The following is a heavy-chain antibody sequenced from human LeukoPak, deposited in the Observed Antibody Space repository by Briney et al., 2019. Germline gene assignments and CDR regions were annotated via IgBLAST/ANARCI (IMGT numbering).Heavy chain of an antibody. CDR2: INTDGSIT. Sequence: GGSLRLSCAASGFTFSTYLMHWVRQAPGKGLVRVSRINTDGSITTYADSVKGRFTISRDNAKNTLYLQMNSLRDEDTAVYYCASLGTLVPWGQGTLVTVSS. V-gene: IGHV3-74*03. J-gene: IGHJ5*02. D-gene: IGHD3-9*01. CDR1: GFTFSTYL. CDR3: ASLGTLVP.